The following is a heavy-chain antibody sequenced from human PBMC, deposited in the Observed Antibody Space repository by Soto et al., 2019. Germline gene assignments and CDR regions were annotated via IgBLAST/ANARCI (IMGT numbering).Heavy chain of an antibody. V-gene: IGHV4-4*07. D-gene: IGHD3-22*01. CDR3: AIGSSGYYQDYFDY. CDR1: GGSISSYY. J-gene: IGHJ4*02. Sequence: SETLSLTCTVSGGSISSYYWSWIRQPAGKGLEWIGRIYTSGSTNYNPSLKSRVTMSVDTSKNQFSLKLSSVTAADTAVYYCAIGSSGYYQDYFDYWGQGTLVTVYS. CDR2: IYTSGST.